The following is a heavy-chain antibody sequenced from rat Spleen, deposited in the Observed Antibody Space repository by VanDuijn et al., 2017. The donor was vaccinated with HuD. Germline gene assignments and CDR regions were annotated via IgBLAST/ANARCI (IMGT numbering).Heavy chain of an antibody. CDR2: IWGNGSP. CDR3: AKHEFKDYGGYTAFFDY. D-gene: IGHD1-11*01. J-gene: IGHJ2*01. V-gene: IGHV2-13*01. Sequence: QVQLKESGPGLVQPSQTLSLTCTVSGFSLSNYGVIWVRQPPGKGLVWMGVIWGNGSPNYNSALKSRLSISRDTSKSQVFLKMNTLRAEDTAIYYCAKHEFKDYGGYTAFFDYWGQGVMVTVSS. CDR1: GFSLSNYG.